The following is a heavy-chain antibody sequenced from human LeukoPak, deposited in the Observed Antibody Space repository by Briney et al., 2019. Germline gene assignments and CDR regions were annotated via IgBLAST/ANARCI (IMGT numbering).Heavy chain of an antibody. J-gene: IGHJ6*02. D-gene: IGHD6-19*01. CDR3: AREEYSSGWASNYGMDV. CDR2: MNPNSGNT. CDR1: GYTFTSYD. Sequence: ASVKVSCKASGYTFTSYDINWVRQATGQGLEWMGWMNPNSGNTGYAQKFQGRVTITRNTSISTAYMELSSLRSEDTAVYYCAREEYSSGWASNYGMDVWGQGTTVTVSS. V-gene: IGHV1-8*03.